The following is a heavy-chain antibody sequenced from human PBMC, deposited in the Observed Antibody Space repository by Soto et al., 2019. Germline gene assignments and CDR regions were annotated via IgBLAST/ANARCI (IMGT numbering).Heavy chain of an antibody. V-gene: IGHV5-10-1*01. CDR2: IDPSDSQT. J-gene: IGHJ6*02. CDR3: ARLVGGYYYGMDV. CDR1: GYSFAGYW. Sequence: PGESLKISCKGSGYSFAGYWITWVRQKPGKGLEWMGRIDPSDSQTYYSPSFRGHVTISVTKSITTVFLQWSSLRASDTAMYCCARLVGGYYYGMDVWGQGTTVTVPS. D-gene: IGHD2-15*01.